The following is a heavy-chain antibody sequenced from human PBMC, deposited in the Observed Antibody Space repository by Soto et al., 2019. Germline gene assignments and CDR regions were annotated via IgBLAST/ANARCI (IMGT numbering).Heavy chain of an antibody. CDR2: IVVGSGNT. V-gene: IGHV1-58*01. CDR3: AAMYYYDSSGYYYFDY. CDR1: GFTFTSSA. D-gene: IGHD3-22*01. J-gene: IGHJ4*02. Sequence: GASVKVSCKASGFTFTSSAVQWVRQARGQRLEWIGWIVVGSGNTNYAQKFQERVTITRDMSTSTAYMELSSLRSEDTAVYYCAAMYYYDSSGYYYFDYWGQGTLVIVSS.